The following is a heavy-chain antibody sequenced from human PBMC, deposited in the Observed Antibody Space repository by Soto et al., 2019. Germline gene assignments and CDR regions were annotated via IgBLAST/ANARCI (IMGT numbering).Heavy chain of an antibody. J-gene: IGHJ4*02. CDR3: AKCGIFCIPGLFEN. CDR1: GFNFGSYA. Sequence: EVQLLESGGRLVQPGGSLRLSCAASGFNFGSYAMSWVRQAPGKGLEWISTISGSGGSTSYADSVKGRFTVSRDNSTNTVHLQMTSLSAEETAVYYFAKCGIFCIPGLFENWGQGTLVTVSS. V-gene: IGHV3-23*01. D-gene: IGHD1-26*01. CDR2: ISGSGGST.